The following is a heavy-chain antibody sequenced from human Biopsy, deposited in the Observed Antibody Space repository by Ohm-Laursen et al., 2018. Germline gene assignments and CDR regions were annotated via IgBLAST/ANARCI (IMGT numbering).Heavy chain of an antibody. CDR2: IITVSETA. J-gene: IGHJ6*02. D-gene: IGHD6-19*01. CDR3: VAYPSSGIFESNDDFAMDV. Sequence: GPSVKVSCKASVVAFTNYAINWVRQAPGHGLEWMGGIITVSETAGYAERFQGRVTITADVTTTTAYMDLSGLRSEDTAVYYCVAYPSSGIFESNDDFAMDVWGQGTTVIVSS. CDR1: VVAFTNYA. V-gene: IGHV1-69*01.